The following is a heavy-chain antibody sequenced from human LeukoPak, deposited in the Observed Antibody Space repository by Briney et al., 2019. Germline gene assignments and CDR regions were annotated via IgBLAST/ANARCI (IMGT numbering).Heavy chain of an antibody. CDR3: ARLVNQFDYVTGRFDY. CDR2: MNPNSGNT. D-gene: IGHD4-17*01. V-gene: IGHV1-8*02. Sequence: ASVKVSCKASGYTFTTHDINWVRQAPGQGLEWMGWMNPNSGNTGFAQKFQGRVTITRNTSISTAYLELSSLRSEDTAVYYCARLVNQFDYVTGRFDYWGQRTLVTVSS. J-gene: IGHJ4*02. CDR1: GYTFTTHD.